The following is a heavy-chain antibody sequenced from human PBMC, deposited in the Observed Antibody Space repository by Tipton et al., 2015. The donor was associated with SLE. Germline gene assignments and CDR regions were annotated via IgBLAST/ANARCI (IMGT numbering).Heavy chain of an antibody. J-gene: IGHJ6*02. V-gene: IGHV4-39*07. CDR2: IYNSAST. D-gene: IGHD1-26*01. Sequence: TLSLTCTVSGGTITTSSYYWGWIRQPPGKGLEWIGHIYNSASTYYNPSLKSRVTISVDTSKNQFSLKLSSVTAADTAVFYCARLREGYNYYYGMDVWGQGTTVTVSS. CDR1: GGTITTSSYY. CDR3: ARLREGYNYYYGMDV.